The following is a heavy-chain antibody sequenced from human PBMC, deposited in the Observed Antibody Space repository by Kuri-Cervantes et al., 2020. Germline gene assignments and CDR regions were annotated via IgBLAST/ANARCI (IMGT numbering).Heavy chain of an antibody. CDR3: ARDPEVHYLDV. CDR2: INAGNGST. Sequence: ASVKVSCKASGYTFTSYAMHWVRQAPGQRLEWMGWINAGNGSTKYSQKFQGRVTITRDTSASTAYMELSSLRSEDTAVYYCARDPEVHYLDVWGKGTTVTVSS. V-gene: IGHV1-3*01. CDR1: GYTFTSYA. D-gene: IGHD1-1*01. J-gene: IGHJ6*03.